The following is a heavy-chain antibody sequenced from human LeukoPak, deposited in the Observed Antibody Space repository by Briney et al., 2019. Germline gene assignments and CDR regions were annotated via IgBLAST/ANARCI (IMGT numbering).Heavy chain of an antibody. CDR1: GFTFSSHW. CDR2: IREDGSLQ. J-gene: IGHJ4*02. D-gene: IGHD3-3*01. Sequence: GGSLRLSCAASGFTFSSHWMSWVRQAPGKGLEWVANIREDGSLQYYVDSVEGRFTISRDNARKSVFLQVNTLRVDDTAVYYCTRVSGAYDVSDHWGQGALVTVSS. V-gene: IGHV3-7*03. CDR3: TRVSGAYDVSDH.